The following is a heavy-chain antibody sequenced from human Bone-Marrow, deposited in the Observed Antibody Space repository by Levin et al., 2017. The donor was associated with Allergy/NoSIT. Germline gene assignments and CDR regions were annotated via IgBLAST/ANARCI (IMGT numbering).Heavy chain of an antibody. CDR3: ARDSALYSSGSYYY. D-gene: IGHD3-10*01. CDR2: IKQDGSEK. V-gene: IGHV3-7*04. CDR1: GFSFSTYW. J-gene: IGHJ4*02. Sequence: ASVKVSCAASGFSFSTYWMTWVRQAPGKGLEWVANIKQDGSEKNYVDSVKGRFTISRDNAKNSLYLQMNSLRAEDTAVYYCARDSALYSSGSYYYWGQGTLVTVSS.